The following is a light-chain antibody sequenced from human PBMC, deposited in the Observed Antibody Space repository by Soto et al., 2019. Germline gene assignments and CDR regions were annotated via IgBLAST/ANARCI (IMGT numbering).Light chain of an antibody. Sequence: QSVLTQPASVSGSPGQSITVSCTGTSSDVGGYDYVSWYQHHPGKAPKLMIYEVINRPSGVSNRFSGSKSGNTASLTISGLQGEDEAYYYCSSYTISSTWVFGGGTKLTVL. CDR3: SSYTISSTWV. J-gene: IGLJ3*02. CDR1: SSDVGGYDY. V-gene: IGLV2-14*01. CDR2: EVI.